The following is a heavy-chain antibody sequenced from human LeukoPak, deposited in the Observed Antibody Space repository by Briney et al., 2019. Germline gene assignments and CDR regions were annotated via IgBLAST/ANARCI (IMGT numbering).Heavy chain of an antibody. CDR1: GYTFITYA. D-gene: IGHD3-10*01. CDR3: ARDRRPLVRGFDY. Sequence: ASVKVSCKASGYTFITYALTWVRQAPGQGLEWMGWINPNNGDTNYTQKFQGRVTMTRDTSVRTVYMELNRLNSDDTATYFCARDRRPLVRGFDYWGQGTLVTVSS. V-gene: IGHV1-2*02. CDR2: INPNNGDT. J-gene: IGHJ4*02.